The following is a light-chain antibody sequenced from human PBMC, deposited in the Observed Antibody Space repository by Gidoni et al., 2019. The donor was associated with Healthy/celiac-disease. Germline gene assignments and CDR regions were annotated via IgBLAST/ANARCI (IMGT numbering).Light chain of an antibody. J-gene: IGKJ3*01. CDR2: AAS. V-gene: IGKV1-27*01. Sequence: EIQRTQSPSTLSASVGDSATITCRASQGIRNYSAWYQQKPGKVPELLIYAASTLQSGVPPRFGGSGSGNEFTVAISRLHPKDDDTSYCQRYNYTLPLFTFGPGTKVDIK. CDR1: QGIRNY. CDR3: QRYNYTLPLFT.